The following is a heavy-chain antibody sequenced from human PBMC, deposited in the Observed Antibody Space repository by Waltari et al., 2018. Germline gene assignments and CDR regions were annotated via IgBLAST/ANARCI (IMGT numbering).Heavy chain of an antibody. J-gene: IGHJ6*03. CDR3: ARVWRDFFYYSMDV. Sequence: QEQLVESGGGVIPPGQSLTLYCSAPVFTFTTYSLHWVRQAPGRGLQWVAVISSNGNTKYYADAVKGRFTISRDNSRNILHLQMSSLRPEDTAVYFCARVWRDFFYYSMDVWGQGTTVTVSS. CDR2: ISSNGNTK. CDR1: VFTFTTYS. V-gene: IGHV3-30*15.